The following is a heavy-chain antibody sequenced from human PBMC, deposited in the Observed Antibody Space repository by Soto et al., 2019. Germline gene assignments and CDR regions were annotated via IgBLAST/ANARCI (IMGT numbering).Heavy chain of an antibody. J-gene: IGHJ4*02. V-gene: IGHV3-53*04. Sequence: PGGSMRLSCAVSGFTVSTNYMNWVRQAPGKGLEWVSIIYSAGNTYYADSVKGRFTISRHISNNTLYLQMSSLRPEDTAVYYCARDDGSGGHFDYWGQGILVTVSS. CDR3: ARDDGSGGHFDY. CDR1: GFTVSTNY. CDR2: IYSAGNT. D-gene: IGHD3-10*01.